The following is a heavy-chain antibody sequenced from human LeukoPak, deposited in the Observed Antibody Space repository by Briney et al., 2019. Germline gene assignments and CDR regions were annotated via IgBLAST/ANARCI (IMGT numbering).Heavy chain of an antibody. D-gene: IGHD6-13*01. CDR1: GFAVSRNY. CDR2: IYSGGST. V-gene: IGHV3-66*01. J-gene: IGHJ4*02. Sequence: GGSLRLSCAASGFAVSRNYMSWVRQAPGKGLEWVSVIYSGGSTYADSVKGRFTISRDNSKNTLYLQMNSLRAEDTAVYYCAREYSSSWFIFDYWGQGTLVTVSS. CDR3: AREYSSSWFIFDY.